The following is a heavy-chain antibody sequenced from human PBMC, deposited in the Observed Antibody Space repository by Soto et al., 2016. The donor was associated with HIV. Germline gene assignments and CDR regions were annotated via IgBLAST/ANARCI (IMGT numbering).Heavy chain of an antibody. CDR2: IIPIFGTA. CDR3: ARRGDYGDTDWYFDL. CDR1: GGTFSSYA. D-gene: IGHD4-17*01. J-gene: IGHJ2*01. V-gene: IGHV1-69*01. Sequence: QVQLVQSGAEVKKPGSSVKVSCKASGGTFSSYAISWVRQAPGQGLEWMGGIIPIFGTANYAQKFQGRVTITADESTSTAYMELSSLRSEDTAVYYCARRGDYGDTDWYFDLVGPWPPGHCLL.